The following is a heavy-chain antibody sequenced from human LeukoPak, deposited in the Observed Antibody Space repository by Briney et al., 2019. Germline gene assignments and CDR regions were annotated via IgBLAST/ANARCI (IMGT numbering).Heavy chain of an antibody. D-gene: IGHD3-3*01. J-gene: IGHJ4*02. CDR2: INHSGST. CDR3: ARGSPLSIFGVVISYFDY. V-gene: IGHV4-34*01. CDR1: GGSFSGYC. Sequence: SETLSLTCAVYGGSFSGYCWSWIRQPPGKGLEWIGEINHSGSTNYNPSLKSRVTISVDTSKNQFSLKLSSVTAADTAVYYCARGSPLSIFGVVISYFDYWGQGTLVTVSS.